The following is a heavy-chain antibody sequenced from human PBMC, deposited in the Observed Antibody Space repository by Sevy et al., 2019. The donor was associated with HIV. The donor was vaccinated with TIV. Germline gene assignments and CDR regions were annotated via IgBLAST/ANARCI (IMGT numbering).Heavy chain of an antibody. V-gene: IGHV4-59*13. Sequence: SETLSLTCTVSGGSISCYYWSWIRQPPGKGLEWIGYIYYSGSTNYNPSLKSRVTISVDTSKNQFSLKLSSVTAADTAVYYCARAGADYGDAFDIWGQGTMVTVSS. J-gene: IGHJ3*02. CDR1: GGSISCYY. CDR3: ARAGADYGDAFDI. D-gene: IGHD4-17*01. CDR2: IYYSGST.